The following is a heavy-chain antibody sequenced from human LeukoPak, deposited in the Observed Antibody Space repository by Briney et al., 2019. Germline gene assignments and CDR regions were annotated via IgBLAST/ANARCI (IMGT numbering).Heavy chain of an antibody. CDR2: IRSDGSDK. D-gene: IGHD5-18*01. CDR1: GFVFSFNA. Sequence: GGSLRLSCSTSGFVFSFNAMHWVRQAPGKGLEWVAFIRSDGSDKFHADFVRGRVTISRDNSKNTLYLQMNSLRVEDTAVYYCAKDRGYSSDYWGQGTLVTVSS. V-gene: IGHV3-30*02. CDR3: AKDRGYSSDY. J-gene: IGHJ4*02.